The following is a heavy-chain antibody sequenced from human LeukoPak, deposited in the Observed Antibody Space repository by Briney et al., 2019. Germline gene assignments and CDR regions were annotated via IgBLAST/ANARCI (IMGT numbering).Heavy chain of an antibody. D-gene: IGHD3-16*01. J-gene: IGHJ5*02. CDR3: VRGGSWFDP. V-gene: IGHV4-4*07. Sequence: PSETLSLTCTVSRGSISNFYWSWVRQPAGKGLEWVGHVFTSGTTNYNPSLKSRVTMSIDTSKNQFSLKLTSVTAADTAVYYCVRGGSWFDPWGQGTLVTVSS. CDR2: VFTSGTT. CDR1: RGSISNFY.